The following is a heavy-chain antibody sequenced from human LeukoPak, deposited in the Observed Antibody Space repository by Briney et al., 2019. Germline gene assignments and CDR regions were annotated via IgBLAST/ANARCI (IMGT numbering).Heavy chain of an antibody. CDR1: GGTFSSYA. CDR3: ARDGSGVWFDY. CDR2: INAYNGDT. J-gene: IGHJ4*02. V-gene: IGHV1-18*01. Sequence: ASVKVSCKASGGTFSSYAISWVRQAPGQGLEWMAWINAYNGDTNYAQKLQGRVTLTTETSTSTAYMELRSLRSGDTAVYYCARDGSGVWFDYWGQGTLVTVSS. D-gene: IGHD3-10*01.